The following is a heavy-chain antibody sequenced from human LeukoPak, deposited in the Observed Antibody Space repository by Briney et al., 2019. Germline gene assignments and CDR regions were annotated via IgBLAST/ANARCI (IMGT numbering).Heavy chain of an antibody. Sequence: PGGSLRLSCAASGFTFSSYAMHWVRQAPGKGLERVAVISYDGSNKYYADSVKGRFTISRDNSKNTLYLQMNSLRAEDTAVYYCARGPKIVGATDYWGQGTLVTVSS. J-gene: IGHJ4*02. CDR1: GFTFSSYA. CDR2: ISYDGSNK. CDR3: ARGPKIVGATDY. D-gene: IGHD1-26*01. V-gene: IGHV3-30*04.